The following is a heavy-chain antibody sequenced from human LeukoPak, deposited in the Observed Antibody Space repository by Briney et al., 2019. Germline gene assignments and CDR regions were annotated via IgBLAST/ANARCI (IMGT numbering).Heavy chain of an antibody. Sequence: GGSLRLSCAASGFTFSSYWMTWVRQAPGKGLEWVANIKQDGSEKYYVDSVKGRFTISRDSAKNSLYLQMNSLRAEDTAVYYCARISSSYYYFDHWGQGTLVTVSS. D-gene: IGHD6-13*01. CDR3: ARISSSYYYFDH. CDR2: IKQDGSEK. J-gene: IGHJ4*02. V-gene: IGHV3-7*01. CDR1: GFTFSSYW.